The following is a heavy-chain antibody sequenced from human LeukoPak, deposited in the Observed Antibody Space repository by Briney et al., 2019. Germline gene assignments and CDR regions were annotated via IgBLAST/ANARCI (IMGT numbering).Heavy chain of an antibody. D-gene: IGHD6-19*01. Sequence: GGSLRLSCAASGFTFSSYAMHWVRQAPGKGLEYVSAISSNGGSIYYANSVKGRFTISRDNSKNTLYLQMGSLRAEDMAVYYCARDPYSSGWFDYWGQGTLVTVSS. CDR1: GFTFSSYA. CDR3: ARDPYSSGWFDY. CDR2: ISSNGGSI. V-gene: IGHV3-64*01. J-gene: IGHJ4*02.